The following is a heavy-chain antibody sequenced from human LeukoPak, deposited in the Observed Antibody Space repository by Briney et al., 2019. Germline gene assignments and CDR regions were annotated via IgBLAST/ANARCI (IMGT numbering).Heavy chain of an antibody. CDR3: ARDLPGCSYGYVPYYFDY. Sequence: ASVKVSCKASGYTFTGYYMRWVRQAPGQGLEWMGWINPNSGGTNYAQKFQGRVTMTRDTSISTAYMELSRLRSDDTAVYYCARDLPGCSYGYVPYYFDYWGQGTLVTVSS. J-gene: IGHJ4*02. CDR1: GYTFTGYY. D-gene: IGHD5-18*01. V-gene: IGHV1-2*02. CDR2: INPNSGGT.